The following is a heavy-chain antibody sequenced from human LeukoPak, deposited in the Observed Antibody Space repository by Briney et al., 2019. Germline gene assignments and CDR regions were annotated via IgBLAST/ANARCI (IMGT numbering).Heavy chain of an antibody. CDR3: AAVPNANAWYWDDAFDI. D-gene: IGHD2-8*02. CDR2: IVVGSGNT. V-gene: IGHV1-58*01. Sequence: SVKVSCKASGITFTTSAVQWVRQARGQRLEWIGRIVVGSGNTDHAQKFQGRLTITRDISTSTAYMELSSLTSDDTAVYYCAAVPNANAWYWDDAFDIWGQGTMVTVSS. CDR1: GITFTTSA. J-gene: IGHJ3*02.